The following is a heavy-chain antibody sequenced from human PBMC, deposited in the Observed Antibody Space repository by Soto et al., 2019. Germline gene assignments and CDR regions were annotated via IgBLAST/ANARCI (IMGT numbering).Heavy chain of an antibody. V-gene: IGHV4-59*08. CDR3: ARGSYYYDSSGYYHY. CDR2: VPY. CDR1: GDSINDYY. D-gene: IGHD3-22*01. J-gene: IGHJ4*02. Sequence: PSETLSLTCPVSGDSINDYYWNWVRQRPGKGLEWIGYVPYKSRLTMSMDTSKNQFSLKLSSVTAADTAVYYCARGSYYYDSSGYYHYWGQGTLVTVSS.